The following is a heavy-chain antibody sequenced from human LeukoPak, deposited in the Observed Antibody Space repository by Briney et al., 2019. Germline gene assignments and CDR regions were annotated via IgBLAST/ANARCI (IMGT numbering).Heavy chain of an antibody. CDR3: ARRPYSDTSGRLSDV. V-gene: IGHV3-74*01. CDR2: INSDGSWT. J-gene: IGHJ6*02. D-gene: IGHD3-22*01. Sequence: GGSLRLSCAASGNYWMHWVRQAPGKGLVWVSHINSDGSWTSYADSVKGRFTISKDNAKNTVYLQMNSLRDEDTAVYFCARRPYSDTSGRLSDVWGQGTTVTVSS. CDR1: GNYW.